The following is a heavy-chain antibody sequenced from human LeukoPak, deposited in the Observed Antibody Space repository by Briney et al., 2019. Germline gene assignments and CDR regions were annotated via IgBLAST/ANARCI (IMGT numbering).Heavy chain of an antibody. D-gene: IGHD3-22*01. CDR2: INHSGST. CDR3: ARGYQYYYDSSGYWGYYYGMDV. Sequence: SETLSLTCAVYGGSFSGYYWSWIRQPPGKGLEWIGEINHSGSTSYNPSLKSRVTISVDTSKNQFSLKLSSVTAADTAVYYCARGYQYYYDSSGYWGYYYGMDVWGQGTTVTVSS. J-gene: IGHJ6*02. CDR1: GGSFSGYY. V-gene: IGHV4-34*01.